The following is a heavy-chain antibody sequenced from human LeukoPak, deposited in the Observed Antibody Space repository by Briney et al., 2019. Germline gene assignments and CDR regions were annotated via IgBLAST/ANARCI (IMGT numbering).Heavy chain of an antibody. V-gene: IGHV3-30*18. CDR2: ISYDGSHD. D-gene: IGHD3-3*01. CDR1: GFTFSSYG. J-gene: IGHJ4*02. CDR3: AKDFLEVTYNFDY. Sequence: GGSLRLSCAASGFTFSSYGMHWVRQAPGKGLEWVAIISYDGSHDYYTDSVKGRFTISRDNSKNTLYPQMNSLRAEDTAVYYCAKDFLEVTYNFDYWGQGTLVTVSS.